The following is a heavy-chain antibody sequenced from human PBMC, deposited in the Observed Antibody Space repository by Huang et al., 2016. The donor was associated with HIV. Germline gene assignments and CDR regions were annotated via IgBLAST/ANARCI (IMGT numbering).Heavy chain of an antibody. CDR2: NYYRGST. V-gene: IGHV4-30-4*08. CDR3: ARDTDGGRTFDI. D-gene: IGHD2-2*02. CDR1: CGSISSGGYY. Sequence: QVQLQESGPGLVKPSQTLSLTGTVSCGSISSGGYYWRWIRQPPGKGLEWIGYNYYRGSTYYNPSLKSRVTISVDTSKNQFSLKLSSVTAADTAVYYCARDTDGGRTFDIWGQGTMVTVSS. J-gene: IGHJ3*02.